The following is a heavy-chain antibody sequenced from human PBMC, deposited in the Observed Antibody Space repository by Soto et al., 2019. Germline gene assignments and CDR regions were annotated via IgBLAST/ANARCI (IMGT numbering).Heavy chain of an antibody. CDR3: ARQRNTVVTQAYFDH. V-gene: IGHV4-39*01. CDR1: GGSITSSSYY. CDR2: IYYSGRS. J-gene: IGHJ4*02. Sequence: SETLSLTCTVSGGSITSSSYYWGWIRQPPGKGLEWIGGIYYSGRSYYNPSLKSRVTMSVETSKNQFSLTLNSVTAADAAVYYCARQRNTVVTQAYFDHWGQGTLVTVSS. D-gene: IGHD2-21*02.